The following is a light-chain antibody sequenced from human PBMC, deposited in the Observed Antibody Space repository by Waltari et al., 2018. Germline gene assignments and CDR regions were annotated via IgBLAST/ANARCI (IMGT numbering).Light chain of an antibody. Sequence: QAALTQPRSVSGSPGQSVTISCTGTSSDIGGYNYVSWYQQHPSTAPKLMIFEVSKRPSGVSDRFSGSKSGDTASLTISGLQAEDEADYYCSSYAGSNTWVFGGGTRLPVL. J-gene: IGLJ2*01. CDR2: EVS. V-gene: IGLV2-11*02. CDR1: SSDIGGYNY. CDR3: SSYAGSNTWV.